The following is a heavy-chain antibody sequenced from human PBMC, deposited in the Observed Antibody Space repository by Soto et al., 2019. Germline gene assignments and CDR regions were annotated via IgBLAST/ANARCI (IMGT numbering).Heavy chain of an antibody. CDR1: GFTFSSYA. CDR3: AKDSHSSGWPYYFDY. Sequence: PGGSLRLSCAASGFTFSSYAMSWVRQAPGKGLEWVSAISGSGGSTYYADSVKGRFTISRDNSKNTLYLQMNSLRAEDTAVYYCAKDSHSSGWPYYFDYWGQGTLVTVSS. D-gene: IGHD6-19*01. V-gene: IGHV3-23*01. CDR2: ISGSGGST. J-gene: IGHJ4*02.